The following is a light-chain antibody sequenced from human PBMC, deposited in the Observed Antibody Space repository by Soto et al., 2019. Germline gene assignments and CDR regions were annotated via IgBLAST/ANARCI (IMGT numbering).Light chain of an antibody. CDR3: QLYGSPPLYT. J-gene: IGKJ2*01. Sequence: EVVLTQSPGTLSLSPGERAALSCRASQSVSSTYLAWYQQKPGQAPRLLIYGASSRAPGIPDRFSGSGSGTDFTLTISRLEPEDFAVYYCQLYGSPPLYTFGQGTKLEI. V-gene: IGKV3-20*01. CDR1: QSVSSTY. CDR2: GAS.